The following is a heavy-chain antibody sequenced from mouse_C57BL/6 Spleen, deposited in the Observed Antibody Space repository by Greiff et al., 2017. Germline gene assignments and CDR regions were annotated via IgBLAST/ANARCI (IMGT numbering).Heavy chain of an antibody. J-gene: IGHJ4*01. V-gene: IGHV1-39*01. CDR1: GYSFTDYN. CDR3: ASPIYYYGSSYVYYAMDY. CDR2: INPNYGTT. Sequence: EVQLQQSGPELVKPGASVKISCKASGYSFTDYNMNWVKQSNGKSLEWIGVINPNYGTTSYNQKFKGKATLTVDQSSSTAYMQLNSLTSEDSAVYYCASPIYYYGSSYVYYAMDYWGQGTSVTVSS. D-gene: IGHD1-1*01.